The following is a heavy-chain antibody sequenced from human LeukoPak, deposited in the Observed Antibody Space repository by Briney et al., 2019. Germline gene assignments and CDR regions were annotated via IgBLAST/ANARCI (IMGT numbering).Heavy chain of an antibody. J-gene: IGHJ5*02. D-gene: IGHD4-17*01. V-gene: IGHV1-69*04. CDR2: IIPILGIA. CDR3: ARDGQGLNDYGDYLPTNP. CDR1: GGTFSSYA. Sequence: SVKVSCKASGGTFSSYAISWARQAPGQGLEWMGRIIPILGIANYAQKFQGRVTITADKSTSTAYMELSSLRSEDTAVYYCARDGQGLNDYGDYLPTNPWGQGTLVTVSS.